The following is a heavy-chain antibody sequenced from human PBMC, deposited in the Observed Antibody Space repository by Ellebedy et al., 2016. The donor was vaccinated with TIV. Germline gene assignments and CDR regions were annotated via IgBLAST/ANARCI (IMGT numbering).Heavy chain of an antibody. CDR3: ARVNPNPYIIAVEDRYFDL. D-gene: IGHD6-19*01. V-gene: IGHV4-59*01. J-gene: IGHJ2*01. Sequence: MPSETLSLTCTVSGGSISSYYWSWIRQPPGKGLEWIGYIYYSGSTNYNPSLKSRVTISVDTSKNQFSLKLSSVTAADTAVYYCARVNPNPYIIAVEDRYFDLWGRGTLVTVSS. CDR2: IYYSGST. CDR1: GGSISSYY.